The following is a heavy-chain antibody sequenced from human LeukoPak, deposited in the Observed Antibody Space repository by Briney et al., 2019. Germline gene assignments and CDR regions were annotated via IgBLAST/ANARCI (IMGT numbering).Heavy chain of an antibody. CDR2: INHSGST. CDR1: GGSFSGYY. V-gene: IGHV4-34*01. CDR3: ARGGYCSGGSCYSLIQRPAQNYFDY. J-gene: IGHJ4*02. D-gene: IGHD2-15*01. Sequence: SETLSLTCAVYGGSFSGYYWSWIRQPPGKGLEWIGEINHSGSTNYNPSLKSRVTISVDTSKNQFSLKLSSVTAADTAVYYCARGGYCSGGSCYSLIQRPAQNYFDYWGQGTLVTVSS.